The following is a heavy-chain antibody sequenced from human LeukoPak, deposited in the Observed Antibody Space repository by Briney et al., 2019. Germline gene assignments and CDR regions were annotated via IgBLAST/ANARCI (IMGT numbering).Heavy chain of an antibody. D-gene: IGHD4-23*01. J-gene: IGHJ4*02. CDR2: IDSDGSTT. CDR3: ASGYLDYGGNSH. Sequence: PGGSLRLSCTASGFTFSDYWMHWVRQAPGKGLMWVSRIDSDGSTTNYADSVKGRFTTSRDNAKNTVFLQMNSLRAEDTAVYYCASGYLDYGGNSHWGQGTLVTVSS. V-gene: IGHV3-74*01. CDR1: GFTFSDYW.